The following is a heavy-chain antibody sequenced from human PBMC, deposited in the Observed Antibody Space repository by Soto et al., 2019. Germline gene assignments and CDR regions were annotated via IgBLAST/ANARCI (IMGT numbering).Heavy chain of an antibody. Sequence: GASVKVSCKASGYTFTSYGISWVRQAPGQGLEWMGWISAYNGNTNYAQKLQGRVTMTTDTSTSTAYMELRSLRSDDTAVYYCARDLRGPGGYGDTRTAYYFDYWGQGTLVTVSS. CDR1: GYTFTSYG. D-gene: IGHD4-17*01. V-gene: IGHV1-18*01. CDR3: ARDLRGPGGYGDTRTAYYFDY. CDR2: ISAYNGNT. J-gene: IGHJ4*02.